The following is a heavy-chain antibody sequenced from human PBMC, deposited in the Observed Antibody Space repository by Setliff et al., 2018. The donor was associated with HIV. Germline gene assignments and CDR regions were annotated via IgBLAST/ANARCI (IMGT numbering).Heavy chain of an antibody. Sequence: PSETLSLTCAVYGGPSTDHYWNWIRQSPGMGLEWIAEIHHTGYINYNPSLRSRVSVSRDMSSNQFSLNMGSVTAADTAVYYCAKGRRGYDSRLFYYHHGMDVWGQGTTVTVSS. CDR3: AKGRRGYDSRLFYYHHGMDV. D-gene: IGHD5-12*01. CDR1: GGPSTDHY. J-gene: IGHJ6*02. V-gene: IGHV4-34*01. CDR2: IHHTGYI.